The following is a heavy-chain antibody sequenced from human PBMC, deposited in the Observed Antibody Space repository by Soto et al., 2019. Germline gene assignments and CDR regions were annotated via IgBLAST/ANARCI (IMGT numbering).Heavy chain of an antibody. D-gene: IGHD6-13*01. CDR2: IYWDDDK. Sequence: QITLKESGPTLVKPTQTLTLTCTFSGFSLSTSGVGVGWIRQPPGKALEWLALIYWDDDKRYSPSLKSRLTIPKDTTKNQVVLTMTNMDPVDTATYYCARTPDLAAEHLGRVYNWFDPWGQGTLVTVSS. CDR1: GFSLSTSGVG. V-gene: IGHV2-5*02. J-gene: IGHJ5*02. CDR3: ARTPDLAAEHLGRVYNWFDP.